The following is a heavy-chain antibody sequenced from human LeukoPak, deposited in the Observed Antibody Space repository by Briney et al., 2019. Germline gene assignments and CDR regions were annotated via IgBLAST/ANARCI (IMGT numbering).Heavy chain of an antibody. CDR3: ARGWGRKYYYDSSGYSLLGY. J-gene: IGHJ4*02. Sequence: DSVKASCTASGHPYTSYDINWGGQSTGQGLEWMGWMNPNSGNTGYAQKLQGRVTMTRNTSISTDYMELSSLRSEDTAVYYCARGWGRKYYYDSSGYSLLGYWGQGTLVTVSS. CDR2: MNPNSGNT. D-gene: IGHD3-22*01. V-gene: IGHV1-8*01. CDR1: GHPYTSYD.